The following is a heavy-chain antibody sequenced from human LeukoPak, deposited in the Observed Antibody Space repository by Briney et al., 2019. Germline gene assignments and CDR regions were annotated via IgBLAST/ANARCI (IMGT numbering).Heavy chain of an antibody. CDR3: ARGYSYGLDY. D-gene: IGHD5-18*01. Sequence: SETLSLTCTVSGGSISSYYWSWIRQPPGKGLEWIGEINHSGSTNYNPSLKSRVTISVDTSKNQFSLKLSSVTAADTAVYYCARGYSYGLDYWGQGTLVTVSS. V-gene: IGHV4-34*01. CDR2: INHSGST. CDR1: GGSISSYY. J-gene: IGHJ4*02.